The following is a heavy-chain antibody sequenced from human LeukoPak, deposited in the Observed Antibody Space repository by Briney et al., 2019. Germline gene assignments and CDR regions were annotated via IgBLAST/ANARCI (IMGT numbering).Heavy chain of an antibody. CDR3: ARDYYDSSGYYNGAFDY. J-gene: IGHJ4*02. D-gene: IGHD3-22*01. CDR2: INHSGST. CDR1: GGSFSGYY. V-gene: IGHV4-34*01. Sequence: PSETLSLTCAVYGGSFSGYYWSWIRQPPGKGLEWIGEINHSGSTNYNPSLKSRVTISVDTSKNQFSLKLSSVTAADTAVYYCARDYYDSSGYYNGAFDYWGQGTLVTVSS.